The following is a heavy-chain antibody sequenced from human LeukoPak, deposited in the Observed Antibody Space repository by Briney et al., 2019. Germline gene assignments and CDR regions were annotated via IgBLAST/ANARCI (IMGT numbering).Heavy chain of an antibody. V-gene: IGHV4-59*01. CDR2: IYYSGST. CDR3: ATITTDLSWFDP. J-gene: IGHJ5*02. Sequence: SETLSLTCTVSGGSISSYYWSWIRQPPGKGLEWIGYIYYSGSTNYNPSLKSRVTISVDTSKSQFSLKLSSVTAADTAVYYCATITTDLSWFDPWGQGTLVTVSS. D-gene: IGHD4-17*01. CDR1: GGSISSYY.